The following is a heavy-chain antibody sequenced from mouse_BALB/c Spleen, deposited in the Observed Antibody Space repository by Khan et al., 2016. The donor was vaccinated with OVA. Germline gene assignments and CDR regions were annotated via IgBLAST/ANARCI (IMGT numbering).Heavy chain of an antibody. V-gene: IGHV1-4*01. CDR1: GYTFTTYT. D-gene: IGHD2-14*01. CDR2: IIPSNDYP. CDR3: AREGAYYRSDGWFAY. Sequence: QVQLKQSGAELARPGASVKMSCKASGYTFTTYTIPWVKQRPGQGLEWIGYIIPSNDYPNSNQKFKDRAPLTAAKSSSTAYMQLSSLTSEDSAVYYCAREGAYYRSDGWFAYWGQGTLVTVSA. J-gene: IGHJ3*01.